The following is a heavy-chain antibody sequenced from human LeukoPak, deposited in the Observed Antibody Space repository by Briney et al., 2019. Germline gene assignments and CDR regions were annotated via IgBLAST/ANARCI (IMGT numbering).Heavy chain of an antibody. J-gene: IGHJ4*02. D-gene: IGHD4-11*01. CDR2: TRYDGGNE. CDR3: VKDPPSPDSNSNYLFHY. Sequence: GGSLRLSCAAPGLPFNTYGKHWVRQAPGKGLEWVAYTRYDGGNEYYTDSVKGRFTISRDNSKNTLYLQMNSLRVEDTAVYYCVKDPPSPDSNSNYLFHYWGQGTLVTVSS. V-gene: IGHV3-30*02. CDR1: GLPFNTYG.